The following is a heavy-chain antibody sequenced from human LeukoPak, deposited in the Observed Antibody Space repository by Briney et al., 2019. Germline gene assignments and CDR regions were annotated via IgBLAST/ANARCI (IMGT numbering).Heavy chain of an antibody. Sequence: GGSLRLSCAASGFTFSSYAMHWVRQAPGKGLEYVSAISSNGGSTYYANSVKGRFTISRDNSKNTLYLQMNSLRAEDTAVYYCARYYDFWSGYYTHYYYYYMDVWGKGTTVTVSS. D-gene: IGHD3-3*01. CDR2: ISSNGGST. CDR1: GFTFSSYA. V-gene: IGHV3-64*01. CDR3: ARYYDFWSGYYTHYYYYYMDV. J-gene: IGHJ6*03.